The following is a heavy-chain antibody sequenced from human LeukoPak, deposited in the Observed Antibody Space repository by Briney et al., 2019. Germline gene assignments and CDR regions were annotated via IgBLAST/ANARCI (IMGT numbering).Heavy chain of an antibody. CDR2: MNPNSGNT. D-gene: IGHD5-18*01. CDR3: ARGVRGYSYGLFDY. CDR1: GYTFTGYY. Sequence: ASVKVSCKASGYTFTGYYMHWVRQAPGQGLEWMGWMNPNSGNTGYAQKFQGRVTITRNTSISTAYMELSSLRSEDTAVYYCARGVRGYSYGLFDYWGQGTLVTVSS. V-gene: IGHV1-8*03. J-gene: IGHJ4*02.